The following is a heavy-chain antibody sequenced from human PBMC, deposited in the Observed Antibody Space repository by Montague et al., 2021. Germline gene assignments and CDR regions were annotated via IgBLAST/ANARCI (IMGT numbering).Heavy chain of an antibody. CDR2: IYYSGNS. J-gene: IGHJ5*01. V-gene: IGHV4-39*07. CDR3: ARVFSSWYVGWFDS. D-gene: IGHD6-13*01. Sequence: SETLSLTCTVSGASITSNIHYWGWTRQSPGKGLEWIGSIYYSGNSFYQPSLKSRITMAVDTSKNQFSLKLSSVTAADTAIYYCARVFSSWYVGWFDSWGQGTLVTVSS. CDR1: GASITSNIHY.